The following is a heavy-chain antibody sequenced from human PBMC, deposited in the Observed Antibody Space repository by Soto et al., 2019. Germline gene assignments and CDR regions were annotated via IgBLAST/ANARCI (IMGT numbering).Heavy chain of an antibody. V-gene: IGHV3-23*01. CDR3: AKNKRYNWNYLFWFDP. CDR1: GVTFSSYS. D-gene: IGHD1-7*01. Sequence: PGGSLRLSCAASGVTFSSYSMNWVRQAPGKGLEWVSAISSSSGSIYYADSVKGRFTISRDNSKNTLYLQMNSLRAEDTAVYYCAKNKRYNWNYLFWFDPWGQGTLVTVSS. J-gene: IGHJ5*02. CDR2: ISSSSGSI.